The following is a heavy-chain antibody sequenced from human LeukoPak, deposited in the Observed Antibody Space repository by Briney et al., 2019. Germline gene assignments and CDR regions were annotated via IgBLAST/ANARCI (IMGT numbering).Heavy chain of an antibody. J-gene: IGHJ4*02. Sequence: SQTLSLTCTVSGDSISSGDFYWSWIRQPPGKGLEWIGYIYYSGSTSYNPSLKSRVAISVDTSKNQFSLKLSSVTAADKAVYYCARHYYAANYWGQGTLVTVSS. CDR3: ARHYYAANY. D-gene: IGHD3-3*01. CDR2: IYYSGST. V-gene: IGHV4-30-4*01. CDR1: GDSISSGDFY.